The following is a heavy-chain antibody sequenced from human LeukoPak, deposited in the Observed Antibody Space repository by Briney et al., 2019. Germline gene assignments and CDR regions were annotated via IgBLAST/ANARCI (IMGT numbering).Heavy chain of an antibody. CDR3: ARGKTKGVTVNWFDT. J-gene: IGHJ5*02. Sequence: ASVKVSCKASGGTFSSYAISWVRQAPGQGLEWMGGIIPIFGTANYAQKFQGRVTITADKSTSTAYMELSSLRSEDTAVYYCARGKTKGVTVNWFDTWGQGTLVTVSS. D-gene: IGHD3-16*02. CDR2: IIPIFGTA. CDR1: GGTFSSYA. V-gene: IGHV1-69*06.